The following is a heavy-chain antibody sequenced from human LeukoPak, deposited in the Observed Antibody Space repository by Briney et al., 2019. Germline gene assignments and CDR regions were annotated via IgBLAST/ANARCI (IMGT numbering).Heavy chain of an antibody. V-gene: IGHV1-2*02. CDR1: GYTFTGYY. D-gene: IGHD2-15*01. J-gene: IGHJ4*02. CDR3: APDWLGYCSGGSCAGPGDY. Sequence: ASVKVSCKASGYTFTGYYMHWVRQAPRHPLEWMGWINPNRGCTNHAQKFEGRVTMTRDTSISTASMELSRLRSDDTAVYYCAPDWLGYCSGGSCAGPGDYWGQGTLVTASS. CDR2: INPNRGCT.